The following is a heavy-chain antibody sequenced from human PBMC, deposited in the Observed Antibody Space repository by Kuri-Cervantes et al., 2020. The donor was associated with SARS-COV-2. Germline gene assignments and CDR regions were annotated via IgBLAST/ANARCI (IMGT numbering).Heavy chain of an antibody. CDR3: ARDNQDSSWISGLSDYYYYYYMDV. CDR2: TYYRSKWYN. D-gene: IGHD6-6*01. J-gene: IGHJ6*03. CDR1: GDSVSSNSAA. Sequence: SCAISGDSVSSNSAAWNWIRQSPSRGLEWLGRTYYRSKWYNDYAVSVKSRITINPDTSKNQFSLQLNSVTAADTAVYYCARDNQDSSWISGLSDYYYYYYMDVWGKGTTVTVSS. V-gene: IGHV6-1*01.